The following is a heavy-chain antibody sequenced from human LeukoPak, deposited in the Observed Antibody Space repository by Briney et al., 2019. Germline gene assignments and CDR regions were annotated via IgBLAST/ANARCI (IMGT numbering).Heavy chain of an antibody. CDR3: ARETYYYDSSGYYYYYYGMDV. D-gene: IGHD3-22*01. J-gene: IGHJ6*02. CDR1: GGSVSSGSYY. CDR2: IYYSGRT. Sequence: SETLSLTCTVSGGSVSSGSYYWSWIRQPPGKGLEWIGYIYYSGRTNYNPSRKSRVTISVDTSKNQFCLKLSSVTAADTAVYYCARETYYYDSSGYYYYYYGMDVWGQGTTVTVSS. V-gene: IGHV4-61*01.